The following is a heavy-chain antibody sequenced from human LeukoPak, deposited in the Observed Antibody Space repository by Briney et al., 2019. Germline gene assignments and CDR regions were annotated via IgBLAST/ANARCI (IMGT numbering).Heavy chain of an antibody. CDR1: GGSISSSSYY. V-gene: IGHV4-39*01. CDR2: IYYSGST. D-gene: IGHD3-3*01. CDR3: ARLFGVAYNFDY. Sequence: SETLSLTCTVSGGSISSSSYYWGWIRQPPGKGLEWIGSIYYSGSTYYNPSLKSRVTISVDTSKNQFSLKLSSVTAADTAVYYCARLFGVAYNFDYWGQGTLVTVSS. J-gene: IGHJ4*02.